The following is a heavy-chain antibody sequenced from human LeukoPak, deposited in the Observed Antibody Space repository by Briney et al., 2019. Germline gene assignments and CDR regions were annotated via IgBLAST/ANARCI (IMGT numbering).Heavy chain of an antibody. D-gene: IGHD3-22*01. V-gene: IGHV4-59*11. Sequence: PSETLSLTCTVSGGPISNHYWSWIRRPPGKGLEWIGNIYYSGSTNYNPSLKSRVTISIDTSKNNFSLKLNSVTAADTAVYYCARFSEYYHSSVHYLDYWGQGTLVSVSS. CDR3: ARFSEYYHSSVHYLDY. CDR2: IYYSGST. J-gene: IGHJ4*02. CDR1: GGPISNHY.